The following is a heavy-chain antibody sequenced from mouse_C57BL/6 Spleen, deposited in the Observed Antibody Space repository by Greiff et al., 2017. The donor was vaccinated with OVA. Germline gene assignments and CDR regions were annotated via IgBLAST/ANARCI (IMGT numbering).Heavy chain of an antibody. CDR1: GFSLTSYA. J-gene: IGHJ4*01. D-gene: IGHD2-5*01. CDR2: IWTGGGP. CDR3: ARKDYSKNAMDY. V-gene: IGHV2-9-1*01. Sequence: VKVEESGPGLVAPSQSLSITCTVSGFSLTSYAISWVRQPPGKGREWLGVIWTGGGPNNNSALKSRLSISKDNSKSQVFLKMNSLQTDDTARYYCARKDYSKNAMDYWGQGTSVTVSS.